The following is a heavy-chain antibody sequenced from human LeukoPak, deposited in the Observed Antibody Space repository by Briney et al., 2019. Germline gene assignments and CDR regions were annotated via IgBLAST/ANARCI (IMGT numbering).Heavy chain of an antibody. V-gene: IGHV4-59*12. Sequence: SETQLLTWTVSGGSISSYYWSWIRQPPGKGLEWIGYIYYSGRTNYNPSLKSRVTISVDTSKNQFSLKLSSVTAADTAVYYCARDLAGIAARPHYYYYMDVWGKGTTVTVSS. CDR3: ARDLAGIAARPHYYYYMDV. CDR1: GGSISSYY. CDR2: IYYSGRT. D-gene: IGHD6-6*01. J-gene: IGHJ6*03.